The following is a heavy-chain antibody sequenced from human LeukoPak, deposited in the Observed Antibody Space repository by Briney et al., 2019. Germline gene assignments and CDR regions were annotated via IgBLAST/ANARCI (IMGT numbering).Heavy chain of an antibody. J-gene: IGHJ4*02. CDR1: GFSFSTYS. CDR3: ARGPATWADY. V-gene: IGHV3-48*04. D-gene: IGHD7-27*01. Sequence: GGSLRLSCAASGFSFSTYSMHWVRQAPGKGPEWISYTSSRSNTRDYADSVEGRFTISRDNAKNSLYLQMNSLRVEDTAVYYCARGPATWADYWGQGTLVTVSS. CDR2: TSSRSNTR.